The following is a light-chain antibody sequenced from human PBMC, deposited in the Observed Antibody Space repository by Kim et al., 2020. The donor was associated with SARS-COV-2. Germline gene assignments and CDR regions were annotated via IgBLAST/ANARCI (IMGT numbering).Light chain of an antibody. CDR2: SND. V-gene: IGLV1-44*01. Sequence: GQRVPITCSGSSSNIGSNSVNWYQQLPGTAPKLLICSNDQRPSGVPDRFSGSKSGTSASLAISGLQSEDEADYYCAAWDDSLSAVVFGGGTQLTVL. CDR1: SSNIGSNS. J-gene: IGLJ2*01. CDR3: AAWDDSLSAVV.